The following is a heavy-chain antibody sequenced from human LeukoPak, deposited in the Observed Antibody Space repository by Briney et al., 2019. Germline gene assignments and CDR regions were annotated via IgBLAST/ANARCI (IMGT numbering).Heavy chain of an antibody. CDR1: GFIFSSYA. Sequence: GGSLILSCAASGFIFSSYAMSWVRQAPGKGLEWVAFVEYDGGDKYYTDSVKGRFTVSRDNSRNTLYLQMNSLTTEDTAVYYCATKRGNSGYFESWGQGTLVTVSS. J-gene: IGHJ4*02. CDR3: ATKRGNSGYFES. V-gene: IGHV3-30*02. D-gene: IGHD2/OR15-2a*01. CDR2: VEYDGGDK.